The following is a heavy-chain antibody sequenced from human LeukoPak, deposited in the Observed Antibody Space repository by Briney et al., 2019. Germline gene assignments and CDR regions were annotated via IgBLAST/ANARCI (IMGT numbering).Heavy chain of an antibody. CDR3: AKASWVSSTDAVR. CDR1: GLSFSSFA. J-gene: IGHJ4*02. CDR2: IRGNGET. V-gene: IGHV3-23*01. Sequence: GGSLRLPCSASGLSFSSFAMGWVRQGPARGLEWVSSIRGNGETFYGDSVKGRFTLSSDSSRNTVYFQLNNLRVEDTAIYYCAKASWVSSTDAVRWGQGTLVTVSS. D-gene: IGHD3-16*01.